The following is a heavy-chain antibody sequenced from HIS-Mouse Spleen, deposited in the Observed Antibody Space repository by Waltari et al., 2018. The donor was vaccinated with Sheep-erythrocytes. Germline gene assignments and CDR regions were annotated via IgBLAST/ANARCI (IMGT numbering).Heavy chain of an antibody. CDR3: ARVGTMIVVVIDAFDS. V-gene: IGHV4-39*07. CDR2: LYYSGST. CDR1: GGSISSSSYY. J-gene: IGHJ3*02. Sequence: QLQLQESGPGLVKPSETLSLTCTVSGGSISSSSYYWGWIRQPPGKGLEWIGSLYYSGSTYYNPSLTSRVTIAVDTSKNQFSLKLSSVTAADTDVYYCARVGTMIVVVIDAFDSWGQGTMVTVSS. D-gene: IGHD3-22*01.